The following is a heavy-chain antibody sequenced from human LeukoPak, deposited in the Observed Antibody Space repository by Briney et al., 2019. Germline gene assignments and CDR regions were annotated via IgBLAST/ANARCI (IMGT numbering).Heavy chain of an antibody. Sequence: SETLSLTCTVSGGSVSSGSYYWSWIRQPPGKGLEWIGYIYYSGSTNYNPSLKSRVTISVDTSKNQFSLKLSSVTAADTAVYYCARGAGWELPVCIDYWGQGTPVTVSS. J-gene: IGHJ4*02. CDR3: ARGAGWELPVCIDY. CDR1: GGSVSSGSYY. D-gene: IGHD1-26*01. CDR2: IYYSGST. V-gene: IGHV4-61*01.